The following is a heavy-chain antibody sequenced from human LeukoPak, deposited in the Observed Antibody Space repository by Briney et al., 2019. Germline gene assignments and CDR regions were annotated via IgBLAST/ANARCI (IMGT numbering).Heavy chain of an antibody. Sequence: ASVKVSCKASGYTFTSYGISWVRQAPGQGLEWMGWISAYNGNTNYAQKLQGRVTMTTDTSTSTAYMELWSLRSDDTAVYYCARDLRNWNYLRDYYGMDVWGQGTTVTVSS. CDR1: GYTFTSYG. J-gene: IGHJ6*02. D-gene: IGHD1-7*01. CDR3: ARDLRNWNYLRDYYGMDV. CDR2: ISAYNGNT. V-gene: IGHV1-18*01.